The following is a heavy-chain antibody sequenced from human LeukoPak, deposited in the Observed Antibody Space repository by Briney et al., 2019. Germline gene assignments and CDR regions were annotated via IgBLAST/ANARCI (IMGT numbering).Heavy chain of an antibody. V-gene: IGHV1-2*02. J-gene: IGHJ3*02. CDR2: INANSGGT. D-gene: IGHD3-3*01. CDR3: ARGGAGAYYDCWSGSEGFDI. Sequence: ASVKVSCKASGYTFTSYAMHWVRQAPGQGLEWMGWINANSGGTNYAQKFQGRVTMTRDTSISTAYMELSRLRSDDTAVYYCARGGAGAYYDCWSGSEGFDIWGQGTMVTVSS. CDR1: GYTFTSYA.